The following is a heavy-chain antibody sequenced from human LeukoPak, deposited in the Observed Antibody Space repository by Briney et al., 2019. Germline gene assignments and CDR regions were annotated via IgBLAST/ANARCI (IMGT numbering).Heavy chain of an antibody. Sequence: ASVKVSCKASGYTFTSYGISWVRQAPGQGLEWMGWMNPNSGNTGYARKFQGRVTMTRNTSISTAYMELSSLRSEDTAVYYCARGLRWFGESYDYWGQGTLVTVSS. D-gene: IGHD3-10*01. CDR2: MNPNSGNT. CDR1: GYTFTSYG. V-gene: IGHV1-8*02. CDR3: ARGLRWFGESYDY. J-gene: IGHJ4*02.